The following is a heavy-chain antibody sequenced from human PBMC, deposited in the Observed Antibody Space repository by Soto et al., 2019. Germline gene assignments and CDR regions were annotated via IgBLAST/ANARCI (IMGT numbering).Heavy chain of an antibody. CDR3: ARDLGSGYDPGDY. D-gene: IGHD5-12*01. V-gene: IGHV1-69*14. J-gene: IGHJ4*02. Sequence: QVQLVQSGAEVKKPGSSVKVSCKTSGDIFSGYSISWVRQAPGQGLEWMGGIIPIFGTTNYAQRFHGRVTLTEDKSTSTVYMELYSLKSEDTAVYYCARDLGSGYDPGDYWGQGTLVTVSS. CDR1: GDIFSGYS. CDR2: IIPIFGTT.